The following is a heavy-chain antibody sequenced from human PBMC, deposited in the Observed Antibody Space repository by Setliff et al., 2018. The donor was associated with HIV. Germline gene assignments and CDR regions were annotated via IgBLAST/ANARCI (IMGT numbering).Heavy chain of an antibody. Sequence: SETLSLTCTVSGDPINSHYWSWIRQHPGKGLEWIGHIYYSGSTNYNPSLKSRVTISVDTSKNQFSLKLTSVTAADTAVYYCARDRSHPPYYMDVWGKGTTVTVSS. CDR2: IYYSGST. CDR3: ARDRSHPPYYMDV. V-gene: IGHV4-31*02. J-gene: IGHJ6*03. CDR1: GDPINSHY.